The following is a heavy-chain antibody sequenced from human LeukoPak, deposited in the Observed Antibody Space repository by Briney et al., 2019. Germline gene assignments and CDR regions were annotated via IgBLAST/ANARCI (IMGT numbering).Heavy chain of an antibody. CDR1: GYTFTSYD. CDR2: MNPNSGNT. J-gene: IGHJ6*02. CDR3: ARGDSSSSWLFNYYYYYGMDV. D-gene: IGHD6-13*01. Sequence: ASVMVCCKASGYTFTSYDINWVRQATGQGLEWMGWMNPNSGNTGYAQKFQGRVTITMNTSISTAYMELSSLRSEDTAVYYCARGDSSSSWLFNYYYYYGMDVWGQGTTVTVSS. V-gene: IGHV1-8*01.